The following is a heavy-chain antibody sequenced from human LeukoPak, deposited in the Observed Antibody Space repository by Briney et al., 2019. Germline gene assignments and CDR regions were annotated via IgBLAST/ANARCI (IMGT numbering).Heavy chain of an antibody. CDR1: GGSFSGYY. CDR3: ARGRIAAASVPRGWFDP. J-gene: IGHJ5*02. D-gene: IGHD6-13*01. V-gene: IGHV4-34*01. Sequence: SETLSLACAVYGGSFSGYYWSWIRQPPGKGLEWIGEINHSGSTNYNPSLKSRVTISVDTSKNQFSLKLSSVTAADTAVYYCARGRIAAASVPRGWFDPWGQGTLVTVSS. CDR2: INHSGST.